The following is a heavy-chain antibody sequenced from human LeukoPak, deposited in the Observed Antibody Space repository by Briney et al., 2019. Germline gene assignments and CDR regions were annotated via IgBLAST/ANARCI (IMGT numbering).Heavy chain of an antibody. D-gene: IGHD6-13*01. V-gene: IGHV3-7*05. J-gene: IGHJ4*02. Sequence: GGSLRLSCAASGFTFSRFTMNWVRQAPGKGLEWVANIKQDGTATYYVDSVKGRFTISRDNAKNSLYLQMNSLRAEDTAVYYCARISIAAAGDFDFWGQGTLVTVSS. CDR3: ARISIAAAGDFDF. CDR2: IKQDGTAT. CDR1: GFTFSRFT.